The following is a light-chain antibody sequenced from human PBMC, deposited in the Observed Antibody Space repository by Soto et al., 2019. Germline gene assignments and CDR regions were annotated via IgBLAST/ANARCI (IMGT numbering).Light chain of an antibody. J-gene: IGKJ5*01. CDR3: QQYHWAPDT. CDR2: GAS. Sequence: EIVLTQSPGTLSLSPGERATLSCRASQSVSSSYLAWYQQKPGQAPRLVIYGASNRAAGIPDRFSGSGSGTDFTLTVSRLEPEDFAMYYCQQYHWAPDTFGQGTRLENK. CDR1: QSVSSSY. V-gene: IGKV3-20*01.